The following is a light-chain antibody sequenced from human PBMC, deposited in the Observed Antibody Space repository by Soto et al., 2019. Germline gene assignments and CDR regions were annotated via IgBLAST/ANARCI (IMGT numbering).Light chain of an antibody. CDR3: QQYNTYPT. CDR2: DAS. J-gene: IGKJ1*01. Sequence: DIQMPQSPSTLSGSVGDRVTITCRASQTISSWLAWYQQKPGKAPKLLIYDASSLESGVPSRFSGSGSGTEFTLTISSLQPDDFATYYCQQYNTYPTFGQGTKVDI. CDR1: QTISSW. V-gene: IGKV1-5*01.